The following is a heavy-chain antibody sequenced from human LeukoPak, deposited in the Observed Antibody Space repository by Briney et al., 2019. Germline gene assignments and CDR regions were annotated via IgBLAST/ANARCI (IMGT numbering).Heavy chain of an antibody. Sequence: PGRSLRLSCAASGFTFDDYAMHWVRQAPGKGLEWVSSISSDTSYIYYADSVKGRFTISRDNAKNSLYLQMNSLRAEDTAVYYCARDRHSSGCLDYWGQGTLVTVSS. CDR2: ISSDTSYI. D-gene: IGHD3-22*01. CDR3: ARDRHSSGCLDY. V-gene: IGHV3-21*06. J-gene: IGHJ4*02. CDR1: GFTFDDYA.